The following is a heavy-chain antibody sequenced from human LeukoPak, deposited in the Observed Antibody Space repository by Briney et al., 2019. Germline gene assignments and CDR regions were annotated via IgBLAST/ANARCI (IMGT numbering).Heavy chain of an antibody. D-gene: IGHD2-15*01. V-gene: IGHV1-8*01. Sequence: EASVKVSCKASGYTFTSYDINWVRQATGQGLEWMGWMSPNSGNTGYAQKFQGRVTMTRNTSISTAYMELSSLRSEDTAVYYCARFASGWNYYYGMDVWGQGTTVTVSS. CDR3: ARFASGWNYYYGMDV. CDR1: GYTFTSYD. J-gene: IGHJ6*02. CDR2: MSPNSGNT.